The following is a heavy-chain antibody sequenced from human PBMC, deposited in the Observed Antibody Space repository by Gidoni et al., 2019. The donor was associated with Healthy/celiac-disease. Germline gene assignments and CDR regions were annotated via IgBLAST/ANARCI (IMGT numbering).Heavy chain of an antibody. Sequence: GLVKPSETLSLTCTVSGGSISSYYWSWIRQPPGKGLEWIGYIYYSGSTNYNPSLKSRVTISVDTAKKKFSLKLSSGTAADTAVYYCARWRGGYGGRFDYWGQGTLVTVSS. CDR3: ARWRGGYGGRFDY. V-gene: IGHV4-59*01. CDR1: GGSISSYY. CDR2: IYYSGST. J-gene: IGHJ4*02. D-gene: IGHD5-12*01.